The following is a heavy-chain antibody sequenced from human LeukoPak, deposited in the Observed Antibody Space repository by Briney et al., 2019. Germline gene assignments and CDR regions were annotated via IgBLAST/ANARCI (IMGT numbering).Heavy chain of an antibody. J-gene: IGHJ5*02. Sequence: SETLSLTCTVSGDSIRSSYWSWIRQPPGKGLEWIGYIYYTGSTTSNPSLKSRVTISIDTSKNQFSLKLSSMTAADTAVYYCARLDRSGYEMGGTWFDPWGQGTLVTVSS. D-gene: IGHD3-22*01. CDR1: GDSIRSSY. V-gene: IGHV4-59*08. CDR2: IYYTGST. CDR3: ARLDRSGYEMGGTWFDP.